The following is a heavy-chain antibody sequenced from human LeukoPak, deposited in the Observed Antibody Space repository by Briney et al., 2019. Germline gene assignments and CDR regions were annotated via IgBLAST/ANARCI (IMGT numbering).Heavy chain of an antibody. D-gene: IGHD1-1*01. V-gene: IGHV3-53*01. CDR1: GFTLSYNY. J-gene: IGHJ4*02. CDR3: ARDFDDWTDDY. CDR2: IYAGGDT. Sequence: GGSLRLSCAASGFTLSYNYVTWVRQAPGKGLEWVSVIYAGGDTYYADSVKGRFTISRDLSKNTVYLQMNSLRAEDTAIYYCARDFDDWTDDYWGQGTLVTVSS.